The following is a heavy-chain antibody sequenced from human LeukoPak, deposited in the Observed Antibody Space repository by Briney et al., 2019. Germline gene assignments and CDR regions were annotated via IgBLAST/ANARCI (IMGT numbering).Heavy chain of an antibody. J-gene: IGHJ6*02. CDR2: IIPIFGTA. CDR1: GGTFSSYA. D-gene: IGHD6-19*01. CDR3: ARFTGLSSGWLWAWDYYYYGMDV. V-gene: IGHV1-69*13. Sequence: GASVKVSCKAPGGTFSSYAISWVRQAPGQGLEWMGGIIPIFGTANYAQKFQGRVTITADESTSTAYMELSSLRSEDTAVYYCARFTGLSSGWLWAWDYYYYGMDVWGQGTTVTVSS.